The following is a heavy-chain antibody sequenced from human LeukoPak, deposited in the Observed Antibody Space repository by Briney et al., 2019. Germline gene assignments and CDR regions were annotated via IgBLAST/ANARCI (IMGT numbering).Heavy chain of an antibody. Sequence: PGGSLRLSCAASGFTVSSNYMGWVRQAPGKGLEWVSVIYSGGSTYYADSVKGRFTISRDNSKNTLYLQMKTLKAKDTAVYYCARDLHPRLAGFFDYWGQGTLVTVSS. CDR3: ARDLHPRLAGFFDY. V-gene: IGHV3-53*01. CDR1: GFTVSSNY. J-gene: IGHJ4*02. CDR2: IYSGGST. D-gene: IGHD3-3*02.